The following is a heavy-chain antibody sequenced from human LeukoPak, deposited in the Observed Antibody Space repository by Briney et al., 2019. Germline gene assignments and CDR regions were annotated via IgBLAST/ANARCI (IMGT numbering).Heavy chain of an antibody. D-gene: IGHD1-14*01. CDR2: IKADGSEK. CDR3: AREDNNGPDY. V-gene: IGHV3-7*01. CDR1: GXTFRSYW. J-gene: IGHJ4*02. Sequence: GGSLRLTCAASGXTFRSYWMAWVRQVPGKGLQCVANIKADGSEKYYVDSVKGRFTISRDNAENSLYLQMNSLRAEDTAVYYCAREDNNGPDYWGQGTLVTVSS.